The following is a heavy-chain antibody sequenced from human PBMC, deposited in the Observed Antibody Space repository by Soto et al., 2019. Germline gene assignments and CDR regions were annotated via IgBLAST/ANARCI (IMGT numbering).Heavy chain of an antibody. CDR2: IDTSGGTT. Sequence: GGSLRLSCAAPGFTFSSYAISWVRQAPGKGLEWVSGIDTSGGTTYYTDSVKGRFTISRDNSKNTLYLQMNSLRSEDTALYYCAKDGDFWSGYYNGFDIWGQGTMVTVSS. CDR1: GFTFSSYA. D-gene: IGHD3-3*01. J-gene: IGHJ3*02. CDR3: AKDGDFWSGYYNGFDI. V-gene: IGHV3-23*01.